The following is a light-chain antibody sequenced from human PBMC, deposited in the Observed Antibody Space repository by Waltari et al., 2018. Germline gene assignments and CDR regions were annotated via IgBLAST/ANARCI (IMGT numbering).Light chain of an antibody. J-gene: IGLJ2*01. CDR3: QSYDSSLSGSGVV. CDR1: SSNIGAGYD. Sequence: QSVLTQPPSVSGAPGQRVTISCTGSSSNIGAGYDVHWYQQLPGTAPKLPIYGNSNRPSGLPDRFSGSKSGTSASLAITGLQAEDEADYYCQSYDSSLSGSGVVFGGGTKLTVL. CDR2: GNS. V-gene: IGLV1-40*01.